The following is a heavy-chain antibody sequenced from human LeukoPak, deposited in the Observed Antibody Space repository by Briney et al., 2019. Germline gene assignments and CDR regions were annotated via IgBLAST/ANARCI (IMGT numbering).Heavy chain of an antibody. CDR1: GGSISSSSYY. CDR2: IYYSGST. CDR3: ARADSSSPGGEFDY. J-gene: IGHJ4*02. V-gene: IGHV4-39*07. D-gene: IGHD6-6*01. Sequence: SETLSLTCTVSGGSISSSSYYWGWIRQPPGKGLEWIGSIYYSGSTYYNPSLKSRVTISVDTSKNQFSLKLSSVTAADTAVYYCARADSSSPGGEFDYWGQGTLVTVSS.